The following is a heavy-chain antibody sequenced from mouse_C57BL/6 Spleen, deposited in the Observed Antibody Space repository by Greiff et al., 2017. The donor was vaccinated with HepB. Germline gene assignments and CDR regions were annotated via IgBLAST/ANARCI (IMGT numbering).Heavy chain of an antibody. CDR3: ARGGDYYGSFSYFDY. V-gene: IGHV5-4*03. Sequence: EVNLVESGGGLVKPGGSLKLSCAASGFTFSSYAMSWVRQTPEKRLEWVATISDGGSYTYYPDNVKGRFTISRDNAKNNLYLQMSHLKSEDTAMYYCARGGDYYGSFSYFDYWGQGTTLTVSS. CDR1: GFTFSSYA. CDR2: ISDGGSYT. D-gene: IGHD1-1*01. J-gene: IGHJ2*01.